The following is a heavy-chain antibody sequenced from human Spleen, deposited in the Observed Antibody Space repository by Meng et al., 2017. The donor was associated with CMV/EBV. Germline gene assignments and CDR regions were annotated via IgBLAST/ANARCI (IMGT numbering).Heavy chain of an antibody. CDR1: GGSISSSNG. Sequence: TCAVSGGSISSSNGWSWVRQPPGKGLEWIGEIYHSGSTNYNPSLKSRVTISVDKSKNQFSLKLSSVTAADTAVYYCAVMTMVVTRDYWGQGTLVTVSS. J-gene: IGHJ4*02. V-gene: IGHV4-4*02. CDR2: IYHSGST. CDR3: AVMTMVVTRDY. D-gene: IGHD4-23*01.